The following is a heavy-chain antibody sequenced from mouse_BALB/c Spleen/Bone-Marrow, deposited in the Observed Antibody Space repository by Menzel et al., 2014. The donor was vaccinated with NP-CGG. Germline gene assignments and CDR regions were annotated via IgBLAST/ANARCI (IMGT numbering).Heavy chain of an antibody. Sequence: EVQLVESGGGLVKPGGSLKLSCAASGFTFRDYYMYCVRQTPEKRLEWVATISDGGTYTYYSDSVKGRFTISRDKAKNNLYLQMTNLMSEDTAMYRCVRDGDYRYAWFSYWGQGTLVTVSA. CDR3: VRDGDYRYAWFSY. J-gene: IGHJ3*01. D-gene: IGHD2-14*01. CDR2: ISDGGTYT. CDR1: GFTFRDYY. V-gene: IGHV5-4*02.